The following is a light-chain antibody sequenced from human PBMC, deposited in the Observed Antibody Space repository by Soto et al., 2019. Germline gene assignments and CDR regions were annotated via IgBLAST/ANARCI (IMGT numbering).Light chain of an antibody. CDR3: QWRSDWPPRLT. CDR2: DAS. J-gene: IGKJ4*01. CDR1: ESIGNY. V-gene: IGKV3-11*01. Sequence: EVVLTQSPATLSLSPGERATLSCRASESIGNYLAWYQQKLGQAPKLLIYDASHRAIGIPGRFSGDGSGTDFTRTISSLEPEDFAVYYCQWRSDWPPRLTFGGGTNVEIK.